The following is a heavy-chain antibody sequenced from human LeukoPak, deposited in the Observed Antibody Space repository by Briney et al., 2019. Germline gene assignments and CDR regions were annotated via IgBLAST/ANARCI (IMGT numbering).Heavy chain of an antibody. CDR1: GXTFDDYA. D-gene: IGHD1-26*01. V-gene: IGHV3-43*02. Sequence: ESLRLSCTASGXTFDDYARHWVRQAPGKGLECVSLISGDGGSTYYADSVKGRFAISRDNSKNSLYLQMNSLRTEDTALYYCAKDIVRGTMLRGAFDIWGQGTMVTVSS. J-gene: IGHJ3*02. CDR2: ISGDGGST. CDR3: AKDIVRGTMLRGAFDI.